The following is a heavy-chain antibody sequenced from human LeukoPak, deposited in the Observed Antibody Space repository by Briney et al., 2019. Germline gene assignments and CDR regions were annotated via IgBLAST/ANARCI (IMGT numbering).Heavy chain of an antibody. J-gene: IGHJ3*02. Sequence: PGGSLRLSCAASGFTFSSYEMNWVRQAPGKGLEWVSYISSSGSTIYYADSVKGRFTISRDNAENSLYLQMNGLRAEDTAVYYCARGTGENAFDIWGRGTMVTVSS. D-gene: IGHD7-27*01. CDR3: ARGTGENAFDI. V-gene: IGHV3-48*03. CDR2: ISSSGSTI. CDR1: GFTFSSYE.